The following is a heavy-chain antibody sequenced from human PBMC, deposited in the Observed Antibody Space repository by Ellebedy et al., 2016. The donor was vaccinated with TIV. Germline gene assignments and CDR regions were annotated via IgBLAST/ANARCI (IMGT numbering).Heavy chain of an antibody. Sequence: MPSETLSLTCAVYGESFSGYYWSWIRQPPGKGLEWIGEINHSGSANYNPSLKSRVTISVDASKNQFSLNLSSVTAADTAVYYCARPRTVGSTHDGFDIWGQGTTVTVSS. CDR3: ARPRTVGSTHDGFDI. D-gene: IGHD4-23*01. CDR1: GESFSGYY. J-gene: IGHJ3*02. CDR2: INHSGSA. V-gene: IGHV4-34*01.